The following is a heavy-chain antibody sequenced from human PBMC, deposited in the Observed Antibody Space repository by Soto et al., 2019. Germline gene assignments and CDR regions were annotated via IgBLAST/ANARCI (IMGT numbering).Heavy chain of an antibody. J-gene: IGHJ1*01. V-gene: IGHV3-74*01. Sequence: EVQLVESGGGLVQPGGSLRLSCVASGFTFSSYWMHWVRQAPGKGLVWVSSISNDWSSIYADPVKGRFNISRDNAKNTLYLQMNSLRAEDTAVYYCARLPNKSPQNWGQGTLVIVSP. CDR1: GFTFSSYW. CDR2: ISNDWSS. CDR3: ARLPNKSPQN.